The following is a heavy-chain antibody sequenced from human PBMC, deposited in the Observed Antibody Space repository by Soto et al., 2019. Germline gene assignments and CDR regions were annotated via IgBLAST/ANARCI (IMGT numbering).Heavy chain of an antibody. V-gene: IGHV3-74*01. CDR1: GFILSSYW. Sequence: EVQLVESGGGLVQPGGSLRLSCAASGFILSSYWMHWVRQAPGKGLVWVSRITNDGSSPTYADSVKGRFTISRDNAKNTLYLQMNSLRAEDTAVYYCARGMQGSRYFDLWGRGTLVTVSS. CDR3: ARGMQGSRYFDL. CDR2: ITNDGSSP. J-gene: IGHJ2*01.